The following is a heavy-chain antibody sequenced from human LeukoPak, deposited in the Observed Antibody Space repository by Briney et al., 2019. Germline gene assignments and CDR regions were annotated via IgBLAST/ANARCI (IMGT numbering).Heavy chain of an antibody. Sequence: SETLSLICTVSGYSITSGYYWAWIRRPPGRGLEWIGGFYYGRGTYYNPSLKSRVTISLDTSKNQFSLKLSSVTAADTAVYYCARSVGSECSSTSCYLRHHYYMDVWGKGTTVTVSS. CDR3: ARSVGSECSSTSCYLRHHYYMDV. D-gene: IGHD2-2*01. V-gene: IGHV4-38-2*02. CDR2: FYYGRGT. CDR1: GYSITSGYY. J-gene: IGHJ6*03.